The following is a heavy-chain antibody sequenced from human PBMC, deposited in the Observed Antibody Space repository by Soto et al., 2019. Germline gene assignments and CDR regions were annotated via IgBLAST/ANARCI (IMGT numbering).Heavy chain of an antibody. CDR3: AKESSAYNYFDY. D-gene: IGHD3-22*01. Sequence: GGSLRLSCAASGFTFSNYGMHWVRQAPGKGLEWVAVVSYDGNNKYYADSVKGRFTISRDNSKNTLYLQMSSPRADDTAVYYCAKESSAYNYFDYWGQGTQVTVSS. CDR2: VSYDGNNK. CDR1: GFTFSNYG. V-gene: IGHV3-30*18. J-gene: IGHJ4*02.